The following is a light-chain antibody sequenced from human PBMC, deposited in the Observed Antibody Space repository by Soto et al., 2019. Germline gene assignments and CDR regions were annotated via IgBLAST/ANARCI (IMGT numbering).Light chain of an antibody. CDR1: QSVSSN. J-gene: IGKJ1*01. Sequence: EIVMTQSPATLSVSPGERATLSCRASQSVSSNLAWYQQKPGQAPRLLIYGASTRATGIPARVSGSGSGTEFTLTISSLPSEDFAVYYCQQYNNWPRTFRQGTKVDIK. V-gene: IGKV3-15*01. CDR2: GAS. CDR3: QQYNNWPRT.